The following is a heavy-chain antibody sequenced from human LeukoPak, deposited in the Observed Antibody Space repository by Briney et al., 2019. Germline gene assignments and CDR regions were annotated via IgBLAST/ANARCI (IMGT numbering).Heavy chain of an antibody. Sequence: SETLSLTCTVSGGSISSYYWSWIRQPPGKGLEWIGEINHSGSTNYNPSLKSRVTISVDTSKNQFSLKLSSVTAADTAVYYCARGWDGSPDYWGQGTLVTVSS. CDR3: ARGWDGSPDY. CDR2: INHSGST. J-gene: IGHJ4*02. V-gene: IGHV4-34*01. CDR1: GGSISSYY. D-gene: IGHD1-26*01.